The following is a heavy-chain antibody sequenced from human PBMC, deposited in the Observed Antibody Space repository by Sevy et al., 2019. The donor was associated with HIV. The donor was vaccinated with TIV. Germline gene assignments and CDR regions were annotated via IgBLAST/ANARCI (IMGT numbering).Heavy chain of an antibody. CDR2: IGSDGETT. CDR1: GFPFSSYS. V-gene: IGHV3-64*01. J-gene: IGHJ3*01. Sequence: GGSLRLSCAASGFPFSSYSFYWVRQAPGKGLEYVSAIGSDGETTLYASSVKGRFTISRDNSKNTVFLQMGRLRSEDMGVYYWGRDSGIYHAFDLWGRGTMVTVSS. D-gene: IGHD1-26*01. CDR3: GRDSGIYHAFDL.